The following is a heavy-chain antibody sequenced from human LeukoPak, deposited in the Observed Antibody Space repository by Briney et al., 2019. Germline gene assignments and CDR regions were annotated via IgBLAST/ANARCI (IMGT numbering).Heavy chain of an antibody. CDR3: AKLYCSSTSCPIDY. CDR2: ISGSGGST. J-gene: IGHJ4*02. CDR1: GFTFSSYA. V-gene: IGHV3-23*01. Sequence: GGSLRLSCAASGFTFSSYAMSWVRQAPGKGLEWVSAISGSGGSTYYADSVKGRFTISRDNSKNTLYLQMNSLRAEDTAVYYCAKLYCSSTSCPIDYWGQGTLVTVSS. D-gene: IGHD2-2*01.